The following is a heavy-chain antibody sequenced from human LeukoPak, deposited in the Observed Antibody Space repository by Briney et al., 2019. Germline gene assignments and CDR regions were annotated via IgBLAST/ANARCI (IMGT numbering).Heavy chain of an antibody. Sequence: PSETLSLTCNVSGGSISTSSFYWGWIRQPPGKGLEWIGSISYSGRTYYNPSLKSRVTISVDTSKNQFSLKLNSVTAADTAVYYCARQPSLSYCSSATCWFDTWGQGTLVTVSS. CDR3: ARQPSLSYCSSATCWFDT. J-gene: IGHJ5*02. D-gene: IGHD2-2*01. CDR2: ISYSGRT. CDR1: GGSISTSSFY. V-gene: IGHV4-39*01.